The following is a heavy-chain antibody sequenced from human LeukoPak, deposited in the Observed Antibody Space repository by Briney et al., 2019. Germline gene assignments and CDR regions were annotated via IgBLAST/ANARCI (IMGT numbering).Heavy chain of an antibody. J-gene: IGHJ4*02. D-gene: IGHD6-6*01. V-gene: IGHV3-74*01. Sequence: GGSLRLSCAASGFTFSRYWMNWVRQAPGKGLVWVSRISPDGTNTGYADSEKGRFTISRDNAKNTLYLQVNNLRAEDTAVYYCARGPNSNWSGLDFWGQGTLLTVSS. CDR2: ISPDGTNT. CDR1: GFTFSRYW. CDR3: ARGPNSNWSGLDF.